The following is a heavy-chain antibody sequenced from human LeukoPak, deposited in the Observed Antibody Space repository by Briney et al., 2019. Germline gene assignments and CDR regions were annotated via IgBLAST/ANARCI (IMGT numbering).Heavy chain of an antibody. V-gene: IGHV4-39*07. J-gene: IGHJ3*02. CDR3: ARVLYSSGFGAFDI. Sequence: SETLSLTCTVSGGSIISSSYYWGWIRQPPGKGLEWIGSIYYSGSTYYNPSLKSRVTISVDTSKNQFSLKLSSVTAADTAVYYCARVLYSSGFGAFDIWGQGTMVTVSS. CDR2: IYYSGST. D-gene: IGHD6-19*01. CDR1: GGSIISSSYY.